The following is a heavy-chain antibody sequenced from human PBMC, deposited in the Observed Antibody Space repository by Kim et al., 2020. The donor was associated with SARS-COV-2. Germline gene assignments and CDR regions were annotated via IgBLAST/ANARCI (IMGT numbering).Heavy chain of an antibody. V-gene: IGHV4-31*03. CDR3: AALFGELFGWFDP. D-gene: IGHD3-10*02. CDR1: GGSISSGGYY. CDR2: IYYSGST. Sequence: SETLSLTCTVSGGSISSGGYYWSWIRQHPGKGLEWIGYIYYSGSTYYNPSLKSRVTISVDTSKNQFSLKLSSVTAADTAVYYCAALFGELFGWFDPWGQGTLVTVSS. J-gene: IGHJ5*02.